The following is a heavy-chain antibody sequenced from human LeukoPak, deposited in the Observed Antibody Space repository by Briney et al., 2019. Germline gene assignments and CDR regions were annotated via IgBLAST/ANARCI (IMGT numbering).Heavy chain of an antibody. D-gene: IGHD5-12*01. J-gene: IGHJ4*02. CDR1: KFTFNSYA. V-gene: IGHV3-23*01. CDR3: ARNENSGWGYFDY. Sequence: GGSLRLSCAASKFTFNSYAMSWVRQAPGKGLEWVSVIGGSNGITFYVGSVKGRFTISRDNSKDTLYLQMNSLRAEDTAVYYCARNENSGWGYFDYWGQGTLVTVSS. CDR2: IGGSNGIT.